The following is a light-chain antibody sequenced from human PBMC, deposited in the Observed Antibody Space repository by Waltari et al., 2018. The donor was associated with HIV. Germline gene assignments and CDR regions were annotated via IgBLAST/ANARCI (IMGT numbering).Light chain of an antibody. V-gene: IGKV3-20*01. J-gene: IGKJ3*01. CDR1: QSVNSGY. CDR2: GAS. CDR3: HQYGSSPFT. Sequence: EIVLTQSPGTLSSSPGERATLPCRASQSVNSGYLAWFQQKPGQAPRLLIFGASSRATGIPDRFSGSGSGTDFTLTISRLEPEDFAVYYCHQYGSSPFTFGPGTKVDFK.